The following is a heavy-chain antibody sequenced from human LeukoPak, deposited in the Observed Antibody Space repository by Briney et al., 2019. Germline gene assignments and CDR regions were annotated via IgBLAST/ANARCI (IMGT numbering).Heavy chain of an antibody. J-gene: IGHJ6*02. CDR2: IFPILGIA. CDR3: ARGSITMVRGTSLYYYGMDV. CDR1: GGTFSSYA. Sequence: ASVKVSCKASGGTFSSYAISWVRQAPGQGLEWRGGIFPILGIANYAQKFQGRVTITADKSTSTAYMELSSLRSEDTAVYYCARGSITMVRGTSLYYYGMDVWGQGTTVTVSS. D-gene: IGHD3-10*01. V-gene: IGHV1-69*04.